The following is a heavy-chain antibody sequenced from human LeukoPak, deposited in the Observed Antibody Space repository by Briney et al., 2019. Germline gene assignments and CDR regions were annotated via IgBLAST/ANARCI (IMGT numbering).Heavy chain of an antibody. D-gene: IGHD6-13*01. V-gene: IGHV3-11*05. CDR3: ARELASGD. Sequence: PGGSLRLSCAASGFSFSDYYMSWIRQAPGKGLEWVSYISSTSSHTNYADSVKGRFTISRDNAKNSLYLQMSLLRAEDTAVYYCARELASGDWGQGTLVTVSS. J-gene: IGHJ4*02. CDR1: GFSFSDYY. CDR2: ISSTSSHT.